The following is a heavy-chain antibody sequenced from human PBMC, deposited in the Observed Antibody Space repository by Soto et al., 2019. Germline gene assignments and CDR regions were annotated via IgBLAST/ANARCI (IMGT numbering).Heavy chain of an antibody. D-gene: IGHD3-10*01. V-gene: IGHV3-21*01. CDR3: ARDRGGVAGLDY. CDR2: ISSSSSYI. J-gene: IGHJ4*02. Sequence: EVQLVESGGGLVKPGGSLRLSCAASGFTFSTYSMNWVRQAPGKGLEWVSSISSSSSYIYYADSVKGRFTISRDNAKNSLYLQMNSLRAEDTAVYYCARDRGGVAGLDYWGQGTLVTVSS. CDR1: GFTFSTYS.